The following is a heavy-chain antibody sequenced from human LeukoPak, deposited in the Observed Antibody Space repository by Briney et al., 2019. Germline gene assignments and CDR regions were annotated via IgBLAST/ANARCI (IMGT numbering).Heavy chain of an antibody. V-gene: IGHV1-46*01. J-gene: IGHJ3*02. CDR2: INPSGGST. Sequence: ASVKVSCKTSGYTFTDYYMHWVRQAPGQGLEWMGIINPSGGSTSYAQKFQGRVTMTRDMSTSTVYMELSSLRSEDTAVYYCARTRSSGPKNDAFDIWGQGTMVTVSS. CDR1: GYTFTDYY. D-gene: IGHD6-19*01. CDR3: ARTRSSGPKNDAFDI.